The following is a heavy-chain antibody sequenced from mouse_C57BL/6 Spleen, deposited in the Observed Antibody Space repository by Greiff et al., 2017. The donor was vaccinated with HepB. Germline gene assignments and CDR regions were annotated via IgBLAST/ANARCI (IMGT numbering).Heavy chain of an antibody. CDR3: ARWSVYDGYWDY. CDR1: GYAFSSSW. D-gene: IGHD2-3*01. J-gene: IGHJ2*01. CDR2: IYPGDGDT. Sequence: VQLQESGPELVKPGASVKISCKASGYAFSSSWMNWVKQRPGKGLEWIGRIYPGDGDTNYNGKFKGKATLTADKSSSTAYMQLSSLTSEDSAVYFCARWSVYDGYWDYWGQGTTLTVSS. V-gene: IGHV1-82*01.